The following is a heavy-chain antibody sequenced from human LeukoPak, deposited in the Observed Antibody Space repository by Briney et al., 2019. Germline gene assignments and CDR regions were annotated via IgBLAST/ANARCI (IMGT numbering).Heavy chain of an antibody. CDR3: ARDCVIVGAPCYDS. CDR1: GFTFSSYW. CDR2: IKEDGSEK. J-gene: IGHJ5*01. Sequence: PGGSLRLSCAASGFTFSSYWMSWVRQAPGKGLEWVANIKEDGSEKIYVDSLKGRFTISRDNAKNSLYLQMNSLRAEDTAVYYCARDCVIVGAPCYDSWVQGTLVTVSS. D-gene: IGHD1-26*01. V-gene: IGHV3-7*04.